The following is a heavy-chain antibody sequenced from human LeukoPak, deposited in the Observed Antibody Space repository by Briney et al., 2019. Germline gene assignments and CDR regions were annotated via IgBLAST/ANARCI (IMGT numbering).Heavy chain of an antibody. V-gene: IGHV1-69*06. D-gene: IGHD6-13*01. CDR1: GGTFSSYA. Sequence: SVKVSCKASGGTFSSYAISWVRQAPGQGLEWMGGIIPIFGTANYAQKLQGRVTITADKSTSTAYMELSSLRSEDTAVYYCAREGGIAATLDYWGQGTLVTVSS. CDR2: IIPIFGTA. CDR3: AREGGIAATLDY. J-gene: IGHJ4*02.